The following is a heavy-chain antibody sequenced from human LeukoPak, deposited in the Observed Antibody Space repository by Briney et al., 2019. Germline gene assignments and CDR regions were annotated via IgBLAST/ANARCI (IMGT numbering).Heavy chain of an antibody. J-gene: IGHJ5*02. Sequence: PGRSLRLSCAASGFTFSSYAMHWVRQAPGKGLEWVAVISYAGSNKYYADSVKGRFTISRDNSKNTLYLQMNSLRAEDTAVYYCARAAYSYGYGGFDPWGQGTLVTVSS. CDR2: ISYAGSNK. CDR1: GFTFSSYA. CDR3: ARAAYSYGYGGFDP. D-gene: IGHD5-18*01. V-gene: IGHV3-30*04.